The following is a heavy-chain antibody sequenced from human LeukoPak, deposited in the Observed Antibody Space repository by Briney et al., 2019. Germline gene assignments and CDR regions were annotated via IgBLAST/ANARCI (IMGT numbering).Heavy chain of an antibody. CDR3: ARGTNRVVH. V-gene: IGHV3-21*01. D-gene: IGHD3-3*01. CDR1: GFSFSTYT. CDR2: ISGTSTYI. J-gene: IGHJ4*02. Sequence: LVESGGGLVKPGGSLRLSCAASGFSFSTYTMNWVRQAPGKGLEWVSSISGTSTYIYYADSLKGRFTISRDNAKNSLYLQINSLRAEDTAVYYCARGTNRVVHWGQGTLVTVPS.